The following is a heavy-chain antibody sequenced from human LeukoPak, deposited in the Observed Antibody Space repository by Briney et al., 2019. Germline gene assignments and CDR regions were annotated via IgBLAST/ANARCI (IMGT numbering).Heavy chain of an antibody. CDR2: ISGSGGNT. D-gene: IGHD6-13*01. V-gene: IGHV3-23*01. CDR1: GFTFSSYA. CDR3: ARTNQQLADFDY. J-gene: IGHJ4*02. Sequence: GGSLRLSCAASGFTFSSYAMSWVRQAPGKGLEWVSAISGSGGNTYYADSVKGRFTISRDNSKNTLYLQMNSLRAEDTAVYYCARTNQQLADFDYWGQGTLVTVSS.